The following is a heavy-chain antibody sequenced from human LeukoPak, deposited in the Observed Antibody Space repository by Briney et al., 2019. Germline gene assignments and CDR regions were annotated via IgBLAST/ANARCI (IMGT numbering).Heavy chain of an antibody. CDR3: ARAQLGFFDI. D-gene: IGHD2-2*01. J-gene: IGHJ3*02. Sequence: SETLSLTCTVSGGSIGTYSWNWIRQPPGKGLEWIGYIYYSGTTNYNPSLKSRVTISVDTSKNQFSLKLSSVTAADTAVYYCARAQLGFFDIWGQGTMVTVSS. CDR2: IYYSGTT. V-gene: IGHV4-59*01. CDR1: GGSIGTYS.